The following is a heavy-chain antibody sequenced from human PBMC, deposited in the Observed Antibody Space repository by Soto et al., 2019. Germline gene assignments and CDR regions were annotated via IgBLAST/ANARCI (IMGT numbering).Heavy chain of an antibody. CDR2: INSDGNST. V-gene: IGHV3-74*01. CDR1: GFTFSPFW. D-gene: IGHD1-1*01. J-gene: IGHJ4*02. Sequence: EVQLVESGGGLVQPGGSLRLSCAASGFTFSPFWMHWVRHVPGKGPVCVSRINSDGNSTSYAVSVKGRFTISRDNANTTLYLQMNSLRAGETAGYCCARGRNHFDYWGQGTLVTVSS. CDR3: ARGRNHFDY.